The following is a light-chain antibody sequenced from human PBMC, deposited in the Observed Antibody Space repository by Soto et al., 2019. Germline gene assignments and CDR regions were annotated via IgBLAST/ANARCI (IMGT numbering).Light chain of an antibody. CDR2: GAS. CDR1: QTIISNN. V-gene: IGKV3-20*01. Sequence: EVVLTQSPGTLSLSPGERATLSCRASQTIISNNLAWYQHKPGQAPRLLIYGASTRATGIPDRFSSSGSGTDFTLTISGLEPEDFAVYYCQQDGNLPRTFGQGTKVEI. CDR3: QQDGNLPRT. J-gene: IGKJ1*01.